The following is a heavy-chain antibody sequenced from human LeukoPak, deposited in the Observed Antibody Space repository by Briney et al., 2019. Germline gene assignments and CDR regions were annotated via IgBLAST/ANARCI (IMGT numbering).Heavy chain of an antibody. D-gene: IGHD5-18*01. J-gene: IGHJ4*02. V-gene: IGHV3-20*04. Sequence: PGGSLRLSCAASGFTFNGYGMGWVRQAPGKGLEWVSGINWNGGSTGYVDSVKGRFTIYRDNAKNLLYLQMNSLRVEDTALYYCARDGYGYSYDYWGQRTLVTVSS. CDR1: GFTFNGYG. CDR2: INWNGGST. CDR3: ARDGYGYSYDY.